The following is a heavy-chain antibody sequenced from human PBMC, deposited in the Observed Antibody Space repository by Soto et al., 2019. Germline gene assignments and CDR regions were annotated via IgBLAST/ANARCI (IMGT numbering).Heavy chain of an antibody. D-gene: IGHD6-19*01. CDR3: AKEQSSGYYRVVDY. V-gene: IGHV3-30*18. CDR2: ITYDGNNK. CDR1: GFTLSCCG. J-gene: IGHJ4*02. Sequence: QVQVVESGGGVVQPGRSLRLSCAASGFTLSCCGMHWVRQAPGKGLEWVAVITYDGNNKHYADSVKGRFTISRDSSENTVYLQMNSLRVEESAVYYCAKEQSSGYYRVVDYWGQGTLVTVSS.